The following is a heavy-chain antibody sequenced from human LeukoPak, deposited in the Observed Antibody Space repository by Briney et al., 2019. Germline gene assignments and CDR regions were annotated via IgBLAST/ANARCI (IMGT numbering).Heavy chain of an antibody. CDR3: AKWLARQDFRFDY. CDR1: GFTFSSYA. CDR2: ISGSGGST. J-gene: IGHJ4*02. D-gene: IGHD1-1*01. V-gene: IGHV3-23*01. Sequence: GGSLRLSCAASGFTFSSYAMSWVRRSPGRGLEWVSAISGSGGSTYYADSVKGRFTISRDNSKNTLYLQMNSLRAEDTAVYYCAKWLARQDFRFDYWGPGTLVTVSS.